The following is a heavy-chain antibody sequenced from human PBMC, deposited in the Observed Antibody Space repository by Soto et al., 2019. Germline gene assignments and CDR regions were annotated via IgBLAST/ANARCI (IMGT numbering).Heavy chain of an antibody. CDR1: GYTFTSYA. CDR3: ARAGIAVAGTNFDY. Sequence: ASVKVSCKASGYTFTSYAMHWVRQAPGQRLEWMGWINAGNGNTKYSQKFQGRVTITRDTSASTAYMELSSLRSEDTAVYYCARAGIAVAGTNFDYWGQGTLVTVS. J-gene: IGHJ4*02. CDR2: INAGNGNT. V-gene: IGHV1-3*01. D-gene: IGHD6-19*01.